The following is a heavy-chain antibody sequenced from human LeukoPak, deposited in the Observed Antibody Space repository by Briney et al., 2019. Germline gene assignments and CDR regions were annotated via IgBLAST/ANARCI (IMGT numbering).Heavy chain of an antibody. V-gene: IGHV4-30-4*08. CDR1: GGSISSGDYY. J-gene: IGHJ4*02. D-gene: IGHD3-10*01. CDR2: IYYTGST. Sequence: PSETLSLTCTVSGGSISSGDYYWSWIRQRPGKGLEWIGYIYYTGSTYYNPSLKSRVTISVDTSKNQFSLKLSSVTAADTAVYYCASSLWFGELLSWGRGTLVTVSS. CDR3: ASSLWFGELLS.